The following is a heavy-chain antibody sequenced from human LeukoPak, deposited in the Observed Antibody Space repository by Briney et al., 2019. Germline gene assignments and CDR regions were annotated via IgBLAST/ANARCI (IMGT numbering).Heavy chain of an antibody. CDR1: GGSISSSSYY. CDR2: TYYSGST. D-gene: IGHD4-17*01. CDR3: ASSGTTVTTLH. V-gene: IGHV4-39*01. Sequence: PSETLSLTCTVSGGSISSSSYYWGWIRQPPGKGLEWIGSTYYSGSTYYNPSLKSRVTISVDTSKNQFSLKLSSVTAADTAVYYCASSGTTVTTLHWGQGTLVTVSS. J-gene: IGHJ4*02.